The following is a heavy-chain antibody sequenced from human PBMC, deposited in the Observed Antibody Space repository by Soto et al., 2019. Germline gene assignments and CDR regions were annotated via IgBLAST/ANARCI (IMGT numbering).Heavy chain of an antibody. CDR3: ARALDFWSGAYYMDV. CDR1: GGSISSFY. D-gene: IGHD3-3*01. V-gene: IGHV4-59*01. J-gene: IGHJ6*03. Sequence: SETLSLTRTVSGGSISSFYWSWIRQPPGKGLEWIGYIYYSGSTNYNPSLKSRVTISVDTSKNQFSLKLSSVTAADTAVYYCARALDFWSGAYYMDVWGKGTTVTVSS. CDR2: IYYSGST.